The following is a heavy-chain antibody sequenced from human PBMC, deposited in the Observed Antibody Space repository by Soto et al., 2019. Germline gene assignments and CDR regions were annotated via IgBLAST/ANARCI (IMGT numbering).Heavy chain of an antibody. V-gene: IGHV4-30-2*05. Sequence: SETLSLTCAVSGGSISSGGYSWSWIRQPPGKGLEWIGYIYHSGSTYYNPSLKSRVTISVDTSKNQFSLKLSSVTAADTAVYYCARAVLKYSSSWYNWFDPWGQGTLVTVS. CDR1: GGSISSGGYS. D-gene: IGHD6-13*01. CDR2: IYHSGST. CDR3: ARAVLKYSSSWYNWFDP. J-gene: IGHJ5*02.